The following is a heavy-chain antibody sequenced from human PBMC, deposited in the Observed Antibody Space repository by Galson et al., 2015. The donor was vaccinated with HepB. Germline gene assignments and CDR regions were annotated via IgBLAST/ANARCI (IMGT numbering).Heavy chain of an antibody. J-gene: IGHJ6*03. CDR1: GYTFTSYD. Sequence: SVKVSCKASGYTFTSYDINWVRQATGQGLEWMGWMNPNSGNTGYAQKFQGRVAMTRNTSISTAYMELSSLRSEDTAVYYCARGIRSSSRYYYYMDVWGKGTTVTVSS. D-gene: IGHD6-6*01. CDR3: ARGIRSSSRYYYYMDV. CDR2: MNPNSGNT. V-gene: IGHV1-8*01.